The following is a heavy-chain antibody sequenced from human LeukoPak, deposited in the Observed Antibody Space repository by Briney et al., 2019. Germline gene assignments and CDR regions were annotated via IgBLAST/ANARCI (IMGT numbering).Heavy chain of an antibody. J-gene: IGHJ4*02. CDR2: MYYSGGT. D-gene: IGHD5-24*01. CDR1: GGSINSYC. Sequence: SESLSLTCTVSGGSINSYCWSWIRQPPGKGLEWIGYMYYSGGTNYNPSLKSRVTISVATSKNQFSLKLSSVTAADTAVYYCTRRCKDAYTLYCFDYWGQGTLVTVSS. CDR3: TRRCKDAYTLYCFDY. V-gene: IGHV4-59*01.